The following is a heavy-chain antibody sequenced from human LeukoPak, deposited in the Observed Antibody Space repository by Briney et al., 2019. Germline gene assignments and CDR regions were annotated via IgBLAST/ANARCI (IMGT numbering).Heavy chain of an antibody. CDR1: GFKLDDYG. V-gene: IGHV3-20*04. CDR3: ASYYYDSSRGFDL. J-gene: IGHJ5*02. D-gene: IGHD3-22*01. CDR2: INWNGAWT. Sequence: GGTLRLSCTASGFKLDDYGMSWVRQAPGKGLEWVCDINWNGAWTGYADSVKGRFTISRDNAKNSLYLQMNSLRAEDTALYYCASYYYDSSRGFDLWGQGTLVTVSA.